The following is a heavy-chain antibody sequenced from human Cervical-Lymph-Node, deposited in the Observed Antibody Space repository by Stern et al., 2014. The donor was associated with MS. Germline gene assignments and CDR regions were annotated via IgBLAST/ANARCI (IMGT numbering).Heavy chain of an antibody. CDR2: ILPILGLP. CDR3: ARGVVSNRAAATLHNLFDP. Sequence: QVQLVQSGAYVKKPGSSVNVSCKASGGTFSSSYAITWMRQAPGQGLEWMGRILPILGLPNYAQKFQGRVTITADTSTSTAYMELSSLRSEDTAVYYCARGVVSNRAAATLHNLFDPWGQGTLVTVSS. V-gene: IGHV1-69*09. CDR1: GGTFSSSYA. D-gene: IGHD2-15*01. J-gene: IGHJ5*02.